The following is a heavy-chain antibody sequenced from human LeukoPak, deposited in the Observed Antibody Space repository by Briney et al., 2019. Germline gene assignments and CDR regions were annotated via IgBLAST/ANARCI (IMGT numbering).Heavy chain of an antibody. CDR2: IYSGGRT. D-gene: IGHD3-22*01. Sequence: GGSLRLSCAASGFIVSSNHMSWVRQAPGKGLEWVSVIYSGGRTYYADSVKGRFTISRDNSKNTVYLQMNSLRAEDTAIYYCARARYYGSSGLTDWGQGTLVTVSS. J-gene: IGHJ4*02. V-gene: IGHV3-53*01. CDR1: GFIVSSNH. CDR3: ARARYYGSSGLTD.